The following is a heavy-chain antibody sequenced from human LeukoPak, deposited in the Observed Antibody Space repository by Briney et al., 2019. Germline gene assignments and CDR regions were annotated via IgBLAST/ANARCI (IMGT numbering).Heavy chain of an antibody. CDR2: ISGDGGST. V-gene: IGHV3-43*02. D-gene: IGHD5-18*01. J-gene: IGHJ6*03. Sequence: PGGSLRLSCVASGFTFDDYAMHWVRQAPGKGLEWVSLISGDGGSTYYADSVKGRFTISRDNSKNSLYLQMNSLRPEDTALYYCAKDIGRIQCYYYYYMDVWGKGTTVTVSS. CDR3: AKDIGRIQCYYYYYMDV. CDR1: GFTFDDYA.